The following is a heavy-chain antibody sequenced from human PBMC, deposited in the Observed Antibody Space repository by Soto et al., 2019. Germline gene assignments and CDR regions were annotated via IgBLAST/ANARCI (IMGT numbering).Heavy chain of an antibody. CDR3: ARARFPLRGGRYYDSSGYYFGY. CDR2: IYYSGST. V-gene: IGHV4-31*03. D-gene: IGHD3-22*01. J-gene: IGHJ4*02. CDR1: VVSISSGGYY. Sequence: SKTLSLTCTVSVVSISSGGYYWSWIRQHPGEGVEGIEYIYYSGSTNYNPALKSRVTISVDTAKSQFALKLSSVTAADTAVYYCARARFPLRGGRYYDSSGYYFGYWGQGTLVTVSS.